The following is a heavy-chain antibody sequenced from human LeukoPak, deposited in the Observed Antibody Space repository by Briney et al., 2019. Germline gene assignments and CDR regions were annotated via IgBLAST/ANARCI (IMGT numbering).Heavy chain of an antibody. CDR3: ATATGGDAGGDYYCYYGMDV. J-gene: IGHJ6*02. CDR2: ISRDGSDK. D-gene: IGHD2-21*02. Sequence: PGGSLRLSCAASGFTFSTYGMHWVRQAPGKGLEWVAIISRDGSDKYYADSVKGRFTISRDKSKNTLYLQMNSLRAEDTAVYYCATATGGDAGGDYYCYYGMDVWGQGTTVTVSS. V-gene: IGHV3-30*03. CDR1: GFTFSTYG.